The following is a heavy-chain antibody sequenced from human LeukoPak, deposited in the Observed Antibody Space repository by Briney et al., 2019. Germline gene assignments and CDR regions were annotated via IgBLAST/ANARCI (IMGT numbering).Heavy chain of an antibody. CDR3: ARFGYSYGYS. D-gene: IGHD5-18*01. CDR2: IYYSGST. J-gene: IGHJ5*02. CDR1: GGSISSYY. Sequence: SETLSLTCTVSGGSISSYYWSRIRQPPGKGLEWIGYIYYSGSTNYNPSLKSRVTISVDTSKNQFSLKLSSVTAADTAVYYCARFGYSYGYSWGQGTLVTVSS. V-gene: IGHV4-59*08.